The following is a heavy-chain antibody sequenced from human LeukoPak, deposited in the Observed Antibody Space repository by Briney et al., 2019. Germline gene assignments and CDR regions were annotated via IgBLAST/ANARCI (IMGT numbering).Heavy chain of an antibody. CDR2: ISGSGGST. CDR1: GFTFSSYA. J-gene: IGHJ5*02. CDR3: AKGNYSSGSYRVLGPFDP. D-gene: IGHD3-10*01. V-gene: IGHV3-23*01. Sequence: GGSLRLSCAASGFTFSSYAMSWVRQAPGKGLEWVSAISGSGGSTYYADSVKGRFTISRDNSKNTLYLQMNSLRAEDTAVYYCAKGNYSSGSYRVLGPFDPWGQGTLVTVSS.